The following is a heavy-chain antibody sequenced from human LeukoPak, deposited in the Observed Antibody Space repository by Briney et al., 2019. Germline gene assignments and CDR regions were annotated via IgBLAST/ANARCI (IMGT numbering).Heavy chain of an antibody. J-gene: IGHJ4*02. Sequence: SETLSLTCTVSGGSISSYYWSWIRQPPGKGLEWIGYIYYSGSTNYNPSLKCRVTISVDTSKNQFSLKLSSVTAADTAVYYCARQSGRQSFDYWGQGTLVTVSS. CDR2: IYYSGST. CDR3: ARQSGRQSFDY. V-gene: IGHV4-59*01. CDR1: GGSISSYY.